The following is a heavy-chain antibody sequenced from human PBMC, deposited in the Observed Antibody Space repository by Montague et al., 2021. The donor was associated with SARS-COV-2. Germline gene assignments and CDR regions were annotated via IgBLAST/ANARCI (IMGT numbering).Heavy chain of an antibody. V-gene: IGHV4-39*06. CDR1: GGSISSYHHN. CDR3: GRVILSATANPFDC. J-gene: IGHJ4*02. CDR2: LYGSRST. Sequence: SETLSLTCTVPGGSISSYHHNWGWIRQPKGKGLEWFRALYGSRSTWPYLSIQSRVTISTDTNKYQLALNLRSVTAADAALYFCGRVILSATANPFDCWGPGTLVTVSS. D-gene: IGHD2-15*01.